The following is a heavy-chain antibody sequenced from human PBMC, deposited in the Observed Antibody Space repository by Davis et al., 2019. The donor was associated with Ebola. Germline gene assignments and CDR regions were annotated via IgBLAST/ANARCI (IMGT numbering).Heavy chain of an antibody. CDR3: ARVGIFGVVNPQDDY. J-gene: IGHJ4*02. CDR1: GYTFTSYY. Sequence: AASVKVSCKASGYTFTSYYMHSVRQAPGQGLEWMGIINPSGGSTSYAQKFQGRVTMTRDTSTSTVYMELSSLRSEDTAVYYCARVGIFGVVNPQDDYWGQGTLVTVSS. D-gene: IGHD3-3*01. V-gene: IGHV1-46*01. CDR2: INPSGGST.